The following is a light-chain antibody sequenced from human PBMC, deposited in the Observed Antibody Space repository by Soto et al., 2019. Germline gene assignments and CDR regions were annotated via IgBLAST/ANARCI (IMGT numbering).Light chain of an antibody. V-gene: IGKV1-5*03. CDR2: KAS. CDR1: QSISSW. CDR3: QQYNSYPLT. Sequence: DIQTTQSPSTLSASVGDRVTITCRASQSISSWLAWYQHKPGKAPKLLIYKASSLESGVPSRVSGSGSGTEFTLTISSLQPDDFATYYCQQYNSYPLTFGGGTKVETK. J-gene: IGKJ4*01.